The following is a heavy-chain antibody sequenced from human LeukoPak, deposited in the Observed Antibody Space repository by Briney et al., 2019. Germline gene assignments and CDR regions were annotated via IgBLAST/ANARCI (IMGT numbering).Heavy chain of an antibody. Sequence: GASVKVSCKASGYTFTDYYIHWVRQAPGQGLEWMGRINPNSGGTNYAQKFQGRVTMTRDTSISTAYMELSRLRSDDTAVYYCARDDPMKGLWFGELSVYYYMDVWGKGTTVTVSS. CDR3: ARDDPMKGLWFGELSVYYYMDV. D-gene: IGHD3-10*01. CDR2: INPNSGGT. CDR1: GYTFTDYY. V-gene: IGHV1-2*06. J-gene: IGHJ6*03.